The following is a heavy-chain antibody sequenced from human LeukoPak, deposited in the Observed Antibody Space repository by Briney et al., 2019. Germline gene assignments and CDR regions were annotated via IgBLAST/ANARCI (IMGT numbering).Heavy chain of an antibody. CDR3: ARHPFRQQRFFHL. CDR1: GGSISSNMYY. V-gene: IGHV4-39*01. CDR2: IHYTGRT. J-gene: IGHJ2*01. Sequence: PPETLSFTRTVSGGSISSNMYYWGWIRQPPGKGLEWIGSIHYTGRTYYNPSLQSPVTISQDTSKNQFSLKLSSVTAADTAVYYCARHPFRQQRFFHLWGRSTALPVSS. D-gene: IGHD1/OR15-1a*01.